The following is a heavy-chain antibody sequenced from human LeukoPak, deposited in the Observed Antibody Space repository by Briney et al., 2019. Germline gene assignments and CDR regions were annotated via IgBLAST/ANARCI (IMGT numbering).Heavy chain of an antibody. D-gene: IGHD6-13*01. V-gene: IGHV4-38-2*02. Sequence: SETLSLTCTVSGYSISSGYYWGWIRQPPGKGLEWIGSIYHSGSTYYNPSLKSRVTISVDTSKNQFSLKLSSVTAADTAVYYCARGNIAAAPYYYYYMDVWGKGTTVTVSS. CDR3: ARGNIAAAPYYYYYMDV. J-gene: IGHJ6*03. CDR2: IYHSGST. CDR1: GYSISSGYY.